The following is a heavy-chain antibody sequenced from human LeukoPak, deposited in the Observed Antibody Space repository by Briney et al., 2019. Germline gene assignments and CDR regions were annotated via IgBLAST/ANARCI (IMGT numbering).Heavy chain of an antibody. V-gene: IGHV4-59*12. D-gene: IGHD5-12*01. CDR2: IYYSGST. Sequence: SETLSLTCTVSGGSISSYYWSWIRQPPGKGLEWIGYIYYSGSTYYNPSLKSRVTISVDTSKNQFSLKLSSVTAADTAVYYCARDFLGYSGYDYVRYFDYWGQGTLVTVSS. CDR3: ARDFLGYSGYDYVRYFDY. J-gene: IGHJ4*02. CDR1: GGSISSYY.